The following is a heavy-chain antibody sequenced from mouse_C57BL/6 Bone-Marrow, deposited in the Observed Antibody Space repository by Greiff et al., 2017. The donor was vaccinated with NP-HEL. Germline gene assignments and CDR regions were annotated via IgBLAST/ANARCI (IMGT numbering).Heavy chain of an antibody. Sequence: VMLVESGPGLVQPSQSLSITCTVSGFSLTSYGVHWVRQSPGKGLEWLGVIWRGGSTDYNAAFMSRLSITKDNSKSQVFFKMNSLQADDTAIYYCAIITTVVAKNYYAMDYWGQGTSVTVSS. J-gene: IGHJ4*01. CDR3: AIITTVVAKNYYAMDY. CDR2: IWRGGST. D-gene: IGHD1-1*01. V-gene: IGHV2-5*01. CDR1: GFSLTSYG.